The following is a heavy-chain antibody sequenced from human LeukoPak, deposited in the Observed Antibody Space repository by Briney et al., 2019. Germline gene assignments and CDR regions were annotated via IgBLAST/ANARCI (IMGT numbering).Heavy chain of an antibody. D-gene: IGHD3-10*01. CDR3: ARDYYGSGSYLDY. Sequence: PGGSLRLSCVASGFTFSSYAMHWVRQAPGKGLEWVAVISYDGSNEYYADSVKGRFTISRDNSKNTLYLQINSLRAEDTAVYYCARDYYGSGSYLDYWGQGTLVTVSS. J-gene: IGHJ4*02. CDR2: ISYDGSNE. CDR1: GFTFSSYA. V-gene: IGHV3-30-3*01.